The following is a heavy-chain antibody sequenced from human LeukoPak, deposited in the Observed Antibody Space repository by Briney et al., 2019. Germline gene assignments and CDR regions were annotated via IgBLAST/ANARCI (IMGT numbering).Heavy chain of an antibody. CDR3: ARPYSGSYIDAFDI. J-gene: IGHJ3*02. Sequence: SETLSLTCAVSGYSISSGYYWGWIRQPPGKGLEWIGNIHHGGSTYYNPSLKSRVTISVDTSKNQFSLKLSSVTAADTAVYYCARPYSGSYIDAFDIWGQGTMVTVSS. V-gene: IGHV4-38-2*01. CDR1: GYSISSGYY. D-gene: IGHD1-26*01. CDR2: IHHGGST.